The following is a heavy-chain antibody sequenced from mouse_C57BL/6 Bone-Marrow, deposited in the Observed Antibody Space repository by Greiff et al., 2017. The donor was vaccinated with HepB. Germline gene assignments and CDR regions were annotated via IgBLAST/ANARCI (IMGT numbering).Heavy chain of an antibody. CDR1: GFTFSDYY. Sequence: EVKLMESEGGLVQPGSSMKLSCTASGFTFSDYYMAWVRQVPEKGLEWVANINYDGSSTYYLDSLKSRFIISRDNAKNILYLQMSSLKTEDTATYYCARGLAQPYFDYWGQGTTLTVSS. CDR2: INYDGSST. V-gene: IGHV5-16*01. CDR3: ARGLAQPYFDY. D-gene: IGHD3-1*01. J-gene: IGHJ2*01.